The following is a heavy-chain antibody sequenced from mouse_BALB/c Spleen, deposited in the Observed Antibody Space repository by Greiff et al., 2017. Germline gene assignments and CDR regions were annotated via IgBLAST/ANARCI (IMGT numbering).Heavy chain of an antibody. D-gene: IGHD2-3*01. J-gene: IGHJ4*01. V-gene: IGHV14-3*02. Sequence: VQLKESGAELVKPGASVKLSCTASGFNIKDTYMHWVKQRPEQGLEWIGRIDPANGNTKYDPKFQGKATITADTSSNTAYLQLSSLTSEDTAVYYCASDGYYDAMDYWGQGTSVTVSS. CDR3: ASDGYYDAMDY. CDR1: GFNIKDTY. CDR2: IDPANGNT.